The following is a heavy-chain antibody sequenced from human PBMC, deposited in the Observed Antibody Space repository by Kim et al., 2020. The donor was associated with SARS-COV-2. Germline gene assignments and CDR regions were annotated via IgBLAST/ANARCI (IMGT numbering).Heavy chain of an antibody. Sequence: SETLSLTCAVYGGSLSGYSWNWIRQPPGKGLAWIVEINHSGGTNYSPSFKSRVTMSMDTSKNQFSLRLSSVTAADTAADYCARGHIVVVPAPILCLW. CDR1: GGSLSGYS. CDR2: INHSGGT. D-gene: IGHD2-2*01. J-gene: IGHJ2*01. CDR3: ARGHIVVVPAPILCL. V-gene: IGHV4-34*01.